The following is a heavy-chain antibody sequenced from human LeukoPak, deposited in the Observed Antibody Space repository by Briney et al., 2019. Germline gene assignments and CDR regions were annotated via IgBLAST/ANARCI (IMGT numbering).Heavy chain of an antibody. CDR2: ISGDGTIK. CDR3: SRSQFDY. Sequence: GWALRLSCEPSGFRFSSYWMLWVRQAPGKGLVWVSRISGDGTIKTYADFVRGRFTISRDNTKNILYLQMNSLKVEDTAIYFCSRSQFDYWGQGVLVTVSS. CDR1: GFRFSSYW. V-gene: IGHV3-74*03. J-gene: IGHJ4*02.